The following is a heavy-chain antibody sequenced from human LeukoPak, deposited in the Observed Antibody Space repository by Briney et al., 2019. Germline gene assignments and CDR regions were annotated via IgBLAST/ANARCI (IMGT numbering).Heavy chain of an antibody. Sequence: GRSLRLSCEASGFTFSSYAMHWVRQAPGKGLEWVAVISYDGSNKYYADSVKGRFTISRDNSKNTLYLQMNSLRAEDTAVYYCARDRYVRDYYGSGSYPYAEYFQHWGQGTLVTVSS. CDR1: GFTFSSYA. V-gene: IGHV3-30*04. D-gene: IGHD3-10*01. CDR2: ISYDGSNK. CDR3: ARDRYVRDYYGSGSYPYAEYFQH. J-gene: IGHJ1*01.